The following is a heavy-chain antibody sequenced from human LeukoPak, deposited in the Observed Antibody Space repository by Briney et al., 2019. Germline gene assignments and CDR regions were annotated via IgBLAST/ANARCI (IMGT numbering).Heavy chain of an antibody. V-gene: IGHV3-23*01. Sequence: PGGSLRLPCAASGFTFSSYAMNWAPQAPGKGLEWVSAISYSGGSTYYADSVKGRVTISRDNAKNFLFLQMDSLRAEDTALYYCARRGDGYSHYDYWGQGTLVTVSS. CDR3: ARRGDGYSHYDY. CDR2: ISYSGGST. J-gene: IGHJ4*02. CDR1: GFTFSSYA. D-gene: IGHD5-24*01.